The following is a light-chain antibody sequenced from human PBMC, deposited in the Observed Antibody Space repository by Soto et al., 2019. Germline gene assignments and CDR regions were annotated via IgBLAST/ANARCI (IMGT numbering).Light chain of an antibody. CDR2: LGS. Sequence: DIVMTQSPLSLPVTPGEPASISYRSSQSLLHSNGYNYLDWYLQKPGQSPQLLIYLGSNRASGVPDRFSGSGSGTDVTLKISRVEAEDVGVYYCMQALQTPPSFGQGTKLEIK. CDR1: QSLLHSNGYNY. V-gene: IGKV2-28*01. J-gene: IGKJ2*03. CDR3: MQALQTPPS.